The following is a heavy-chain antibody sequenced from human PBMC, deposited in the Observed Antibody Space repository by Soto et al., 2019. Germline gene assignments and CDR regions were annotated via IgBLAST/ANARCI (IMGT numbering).Heavy chain of an antibody. CDR3: ARGDYDILTGYLTDFDY. V-gene: IGHV3-33*01. D-gene: IGHD3-9*01. Sequence: QVQLVESGGGVVQPGRSLRLSCAASGFTFSSYGMHWVRQAPGKGLEWVAVIWYDGSNKYYADYVKGRFTISRDNSKITLYLQMNSLRAEDTAVYYCARGDYDILTGYLTDFDYWGQGTLVTVSS. J-gene: IGHJ4*02. CDR2: IWYDGSNK. CDR1: GFTFSSYG.